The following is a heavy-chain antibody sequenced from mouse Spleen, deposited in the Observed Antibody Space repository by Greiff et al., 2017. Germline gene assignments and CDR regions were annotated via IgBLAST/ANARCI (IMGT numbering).Heavy chain of an antibody. CDR2: IDPANGNT. J-gene: IGHJ4*01. CDR3: ARGLRQAYYAMDY. CDR1: GFNIKNTY. D-gene: IGHD2-4*01. V-gene: IGHV14-3*01. Sequence: DVKLVESVAELVRPGASVKLSCTASGFNIKNTYMHWVKQRPEQGLEWIGRIDPANGNTKYAPKFQGKATITADTSSNTAYLQLSSLTSEDTAIYYCARGLRQAYYAMDYWGQGTSVTVSS.